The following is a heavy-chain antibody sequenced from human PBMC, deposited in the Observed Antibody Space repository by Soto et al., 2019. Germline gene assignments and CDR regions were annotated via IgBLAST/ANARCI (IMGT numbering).Heavy chain of an antibody. D-gene: IGHD3-10*01. Sequence: QVQLVQSEGELRQPGASVTVSCRASGYTFTSYGIIWVRQAPGQGLEWMGYISPNSGATTYAQNLQGRLTLTTDTTTSTAYPELRSLSSDDTAIYYCVGEMWTRSVPQNSVDYWGLGALVTVSS. CDR2: ISPNSGAT. CDR3: VGEMWTRSVPQNSVDY. J-gene: IGHJ4*02. CDR1: GYTFTSYG. V-gene: IGHV1-18*01.